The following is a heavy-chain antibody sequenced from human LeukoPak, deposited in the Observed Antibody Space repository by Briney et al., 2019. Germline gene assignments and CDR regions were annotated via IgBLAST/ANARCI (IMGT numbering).Heavy chain of an antibody. CDR2: INHSGST. J-gene: IGHJ4*02. V-gene: IGHV4-34*01. CDR3: AGGLVVPATIVSPFDY. Sequence: SETLSLTCAVYGGSFSGYYWSWIRQPPGKGLEWIGEINHSGSTNYNPSLKSRVTISVDTSKNQFSLKLSSVTAADTAVYYCAGGLVVPATIVSPFDYWGQGTLVTVSS. D-gene: IGHD2-2*01. CDR1: GGSFSGYY.